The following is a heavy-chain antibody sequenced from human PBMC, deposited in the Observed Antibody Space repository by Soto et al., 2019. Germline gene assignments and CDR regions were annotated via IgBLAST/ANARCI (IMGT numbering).Heavy chain of an antibody. CDR2: INHSGST. V-gene: IGHV4-34*01. J-gene: IGHJ6*03. CDR3: ARSVVPAARVYYYYYMDV. CDR1: GGSFSGYY. D-gene: IGHD2-2*01. Sequence: SETLSLTCAVYGGSFSGYYWSWIRQPPGKGLEWIGEINHSGSTNYNPSLKSRVTISVDTSKNQFSLKLSSVTAADTAVYYCARSVVPAARVYYYYYMDVWGKGTTVTVSS.